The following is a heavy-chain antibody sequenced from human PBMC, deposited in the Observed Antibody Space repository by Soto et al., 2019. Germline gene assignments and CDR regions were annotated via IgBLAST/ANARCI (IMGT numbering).Heavy chain of an antibody. Sequence: EVQLVESGGGLVKPGGSLRLSCAASGFTFSSYSMNWVRQAPGKGLGWVSGISERGDTTHYADSVKGRFTISRHTSKNTLYLQLNTLRADDTAVYYCAKDKPGTTCFDYWGQGTLVTVSS. CDR2: ISERGDTT. V-gene: IGHV3-23*04. D-gene: IGHD1-1*01. CDR3: AKDKPGTTCFDY. J-gene: IGHJ4*02. CDR1: GFTFSSYS.